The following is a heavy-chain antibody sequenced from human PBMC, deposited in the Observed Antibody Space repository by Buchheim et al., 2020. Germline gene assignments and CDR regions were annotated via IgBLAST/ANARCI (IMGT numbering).Heavy chain of an antibody. D-gene: IGHD5-24*01. J-gene: IGHJ4*02. CDR3: ARDAYYFDS. Sequence: QVQLQESGPGLVKPSETLSLTCTVSGGSISSYYWSWIRQPAGKGLEWIGYIAYSGATYYNPSLKGRVIMSVDTSTNTFSLKLTSVTAADTAVYYCARDAYYFDSWGQGTL. CDR2: IAYSGAT. CDR1: GGSISSYY. V-gene: IGHV4-59*06.